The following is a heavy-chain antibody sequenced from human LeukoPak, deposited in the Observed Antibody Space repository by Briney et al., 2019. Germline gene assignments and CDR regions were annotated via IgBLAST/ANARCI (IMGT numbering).Heavy chain of an antibody. CDR2: ISAYNGNT. V-gene: IGHV1-18*01. CDR1: GYTFTSYG. D-gene: IGHD3-3*01. Sequence: ASVKVSCKASGYTFTSYGISWVRQAPGQGLEWMGWISAYNGNTNYAQKLQGRVTMTTDTSTSTAYMALRSLRSDDTAVYYCARSITIFGAFDYWGQGTLVTVSS. J-gene: IGHJ4*02. CDR3: ARSITIFGAFDY.